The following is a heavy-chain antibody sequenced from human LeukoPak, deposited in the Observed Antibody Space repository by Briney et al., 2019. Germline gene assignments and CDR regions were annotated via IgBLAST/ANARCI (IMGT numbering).Heavy chain of an antibody. CDR3: ARAQDYNWNYVPY. Sequence: RTGGSPRLSCAASGFTFDDYGMSWVRQAPGKGLEWVSGINWNGGSTGYADSVKGRFTISRDNAKNSLYLQMNSLRAEDTALYYCARAQDYNWNYVPYWGQGTLVTVSS. D-gene: IGHD1-1*01. V-gene: IGHV3-20*04. J-gene: IGHJ4*02. CDR1: GFTFDDYG. CDR2: INWNGGST.